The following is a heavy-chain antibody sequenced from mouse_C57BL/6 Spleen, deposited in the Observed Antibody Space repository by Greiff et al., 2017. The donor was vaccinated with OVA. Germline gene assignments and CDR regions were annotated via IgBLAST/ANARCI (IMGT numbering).Heavy chain of an antibody. Sequence: QVQLQQPGAELVKPGASVKLSCKASGYTFTSYWMQWVKQRPGQGLEWIGEIDPSDSYTNYNQKFKGKATLTVDTSSSTAYIQLSSLTSEDSAVYYCARDLLDYWGQGTTLTVSS. CDR1: GYTFTSYW. V-gene: IGHV1-50*01. J-gene: IGHJ2*01. CDR2: IDPSDSYT. CDR3: ARDLLDY.